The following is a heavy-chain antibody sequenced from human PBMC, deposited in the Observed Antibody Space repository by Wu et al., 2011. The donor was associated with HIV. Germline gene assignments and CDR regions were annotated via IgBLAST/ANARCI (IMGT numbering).Heavy chain of an antibody. J-gene: IGHJ6*03. CDR1: GGTFTSFA. Sequence: QVHLVQSGAEVKKPGSSVKVSCKASGGTFTSFAFSWVRQAPGQGLEWMGGIIPVYTTGNHAEKFQGRVTITADKSATTVYMELNSLTSEDSAIYYCAASREDDYYYYMDVWGKGPRSPSH. CDR3: AASREDDYYYYMDV. V-gene: IGHV1-69*14. CDR2: IIPVYTTG. D-gene: IGHD6-6*01.